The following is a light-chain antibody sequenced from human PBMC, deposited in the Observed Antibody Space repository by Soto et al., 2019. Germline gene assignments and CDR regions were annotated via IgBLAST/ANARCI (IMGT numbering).Light chain of an antibody. CDR2: AAS. J-gene: IGKJ4*01. Sequence: DIQMTQSPSSLSASVGDRVTITCRASQGIRNDLNWYQQKPGKAPKRLIFAASSLQSGVPSRFSGSGSGTEFTLTISSLQPEYFATYYCLQHTDYPFTFGGGTKVDIK. CDR1: QGIRND. V-gene: IGKV1-17*01. CDR3: LQHTDYPFT.